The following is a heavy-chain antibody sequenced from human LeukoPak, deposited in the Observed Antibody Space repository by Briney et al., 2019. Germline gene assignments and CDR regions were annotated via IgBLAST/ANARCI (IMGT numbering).Heavy chain of an antibody. CDR3: ARTGSWYYYFDY. CDR2: IYHSGST. V-gene: IGHV4-59*01. Sequence: SETLSLTCTVSGGSISTYYWTWIRQPPGKGLEWIGYIYHSGSTNYNPSLKSRVAISVDSSKKQFSLKLSSVTAADTAVCYCARTGSWYYYFDYWGQGTLVTVSS. D-gene: IGHD6-13*01. CDR1: GGSISTYY. J-gene: IGHJ4*02.